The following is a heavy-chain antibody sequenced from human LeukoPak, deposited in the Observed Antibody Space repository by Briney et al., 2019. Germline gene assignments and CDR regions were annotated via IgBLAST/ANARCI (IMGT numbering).Heavy chain of an antibody. CDR3: AGSHYDILTGYYIFDY. CDR1: GGSISSYY. D-gene: IGHD3-9*01. CDR2: IYYSGST. V-gene: IGHV4-59*01. J-gene: IGHJ4*02. Sequence: SETLSLTCTVPGGSISSYYWSWIRQPPGKGLEWIGYIYYSGSTNYNPSLKSRVTISVDTSKNQFSLKLSSVTAADTAVYYCAGSHYDILTGYYIFDYWGQGTLVTVSS.